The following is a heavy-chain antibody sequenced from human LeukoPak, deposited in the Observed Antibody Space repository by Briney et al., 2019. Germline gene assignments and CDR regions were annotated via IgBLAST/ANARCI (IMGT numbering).Heavy chain of an antibody. V-gene: IGHV3-11*01. CDR3: AKGGAMVRGVIITPFYFDY. Sequence: GRSLRLSCAASGFTFSDYYMSWIRQAPGKGLEWVSYISSSGSTIYYADSVKGRFTISRDNAKNSLYLQMNSLRAEDTALYYCAKGGAMVRGVIITPFYFDYWGQGTLVTVSS. D-gene: IGHD3-10*01. CDR2: ISSSGSTI. J-gene: IGHJ4*02. CDR1: GFTFSDYY.